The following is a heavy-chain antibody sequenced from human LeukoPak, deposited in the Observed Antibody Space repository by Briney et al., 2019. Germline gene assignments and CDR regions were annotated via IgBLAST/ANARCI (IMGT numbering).Heavy chain of an antibody. V-gene: IGHV4-61*01. Sequence: PSETLSLTCTVSGGSVSSGSYYWSWIRQPPGKGLEWIGYIYYSGSTNYNPSLKSRVTISVDTSKNRFSLKLSSVTAADTAVYYCASGTTSSTPAYWGQGTLVTVSS. CDR2: IYYSGST. CDR3: ASGTTSSTPAY. J-gene: IGHJ4*02. D-gene: IGHD4-17*01. CDR1: GGSVSSGSYY.